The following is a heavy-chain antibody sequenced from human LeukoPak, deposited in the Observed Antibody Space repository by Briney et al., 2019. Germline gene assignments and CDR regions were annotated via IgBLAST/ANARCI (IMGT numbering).Heavy chain of an antibody. Sequence: PSETLSLTXTVSGGSISSYYWSWIRRLPGKGLEWIGYFYYSGSTNYNPSLKSRVTISVDTSKNQFSLKLTSVTAADTAVYYCARVSRDGYNYWGYFDYWGQGTLVTVSS. D-gene: IGHD5-24*01. CDR3: ARVSRDGYNYWGYFDY. J-gene: IGHJ4*02. CDR2: FYYSGST. V-gene: IGHV4-59*01. CDR1: GGSISSYY.